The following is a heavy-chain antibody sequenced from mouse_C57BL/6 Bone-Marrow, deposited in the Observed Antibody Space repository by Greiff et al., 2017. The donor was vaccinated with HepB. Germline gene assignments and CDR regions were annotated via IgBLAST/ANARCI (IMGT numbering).Heavy chain of an antibody. J-gene: IGHJ4*01. Sequence: VQGVESGPGLVQPSQSLSITCTVSGFSLTSYGVHWVRQSPGKGLEWLGVIWSGGSTDYNAAFISRLSISKDNSKSQVFFKMNSLQADDTAIYYCASPSTTVVEDYAMDYWGQGTSVTVSS. CDR1: GFSLTSYG. CDR3: ASPSTTVVEDYAMDY. V-gene: IGHV2-2*01. D-gene: IGHD1-1*01. CDR2: IWSGGST.